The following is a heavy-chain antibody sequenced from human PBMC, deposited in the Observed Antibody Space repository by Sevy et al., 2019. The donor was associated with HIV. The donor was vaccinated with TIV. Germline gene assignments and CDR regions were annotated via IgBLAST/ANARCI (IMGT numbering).Heavy chain of an antibody. V-gene: IGHV3-64D*06. CDR1: GFSFSNSA. CDR3: VKDPDYNFWRGDYGMDV. Sequence: GGSLRLSCSGSGFSFSNSAMNWVRQTPGKGLKYVSAISSDGVSTYYTDSVRGRFTISRDNSKNTPYLQMSSLRVEDTALYYGVKDPDYNFWRGDYGMDVWGQGTTVTVSS. J-gene: IGHJ6*02. D-gene: IGHD3-3*01. CDR2: ISSDGVST.